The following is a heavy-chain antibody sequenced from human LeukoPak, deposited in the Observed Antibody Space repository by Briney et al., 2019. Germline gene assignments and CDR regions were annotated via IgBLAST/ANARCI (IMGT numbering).Heavy chain of an antibody. CDR2: IYYSGST. D-gene: IGHD2-21*02. CDR3: ARQSSHIVVVTGRSKYNWFDP. J-gene: IGHJ5*02. Sequence: PSETRSLTCTVAGGSISSRSYYWGWIRQPPGKGLEGIGSIYYSGSTYYNPSLKSRVTISVDTSKNQFSLKLSSVTAADTAVYYCARQSSHIVVVTGRSKYNWFDPWGQGTLVTVSS. V-gene: IGHV4-39*01. CDR1: GGSISSRSYY.